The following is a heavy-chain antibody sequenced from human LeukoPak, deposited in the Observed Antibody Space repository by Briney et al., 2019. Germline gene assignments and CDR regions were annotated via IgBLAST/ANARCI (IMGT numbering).Heavy chain of an antibody. CDR3: ARDQGQNYGMDV. V-gene: IGHV3-53*01. CDR1: GFSVSTNY. J-gene: IGHJ6*02. Sequence: GGSLRLSCAASGFSVSTNYMSWVRQAPGKGLEWVSVIYSGGNTYYADSVKGRFIISRDNSKNTLYLQMNSLRAEDTAVYYCARDQGQNYGMDVWGQGTTVTVSS. CDR2: IYSGGNT.